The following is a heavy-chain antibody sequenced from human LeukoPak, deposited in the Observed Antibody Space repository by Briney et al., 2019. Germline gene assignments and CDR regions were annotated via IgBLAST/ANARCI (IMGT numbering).Heavy chain of an antibody. Sequence: GRSLRLSCAASGFTFSSYGMHWVRQAPGKGLEWVAVILYDGSNKYYADSVKGRFTISRDNSKNTLYLQMNSLRAEDMAVYYCVKRWTGTTIGQQDYWGQGTLVTVSS. J-gene: IGHJ4*02. CDR1: GFTFSSYG. V-gene: IGHV3-30*18. CDR3: VKRWTGTTIGQQDY. D-gene: IGHD1-1*01. CDR2: ILYDGSNK.